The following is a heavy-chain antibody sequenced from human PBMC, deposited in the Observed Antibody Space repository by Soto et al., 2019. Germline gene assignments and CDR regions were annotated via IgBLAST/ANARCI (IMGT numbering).Heavy chain of an antibody. CDR2: INPNSGGT. Sequence: ASVKVSCKASGYTFTGYYMHWVRQAPGQGLEWMGWINPNSGGTNYAQKFQGWVTMTRDTSISTAYMELSRLRSDDTAVYYCARASKLWSGSYGAFAIWRQGTMVTGSS. CDR3: ARASKLWSGSYGAFAI. J-gene: IGHJ3*02. V-gene: IGHV1-2*04. CDR1: GYTFTGYY. D-gene: IGHD3-3*01.